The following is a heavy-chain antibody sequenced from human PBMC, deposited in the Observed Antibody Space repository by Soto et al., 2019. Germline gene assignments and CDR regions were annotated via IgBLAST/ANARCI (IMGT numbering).Heavy chain of an antibody. V-gene: IGHV3-30-3*01. CDR2: ISYDGSNK. D-gene: IGHD2-15*01. CDR1: GFTFSSHA. J-gene: IGHJ3*02. CDR3: ARDRGVVVVAATPDAFDI. Sequence: QVQLVESGGGVVQPGRSLRLSCAASGFTFSSHAIHWVRQAPGKGLEWVAVISYDGSNKYYADSVKGRFTISRDNSKNTLYLQMNSLRAEDTAVYYCARDRGVVVVAATPDAFDIWGQGTMVTVSS.